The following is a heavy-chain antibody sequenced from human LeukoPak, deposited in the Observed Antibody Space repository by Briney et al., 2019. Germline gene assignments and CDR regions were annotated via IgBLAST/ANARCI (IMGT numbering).Heavy chain of an antibody. CDR2: IYYSGST. J-gene: IGHJ5*02. V-gene: IGHV4-39*01. D-gene: IGHD2-2*01. Sequence: SETLSLTCTVSGGSISSSSYYWGWIRQPPGKGPEWIGSIYYSGSTYYNPSLKSRVTISVDTSKNQFSLKLSSVTAADTAVYYCAGLYCSSTSCYYNWFDPWGQGTLVTVSS. CDR1: GGSISSSSYY. CDR3: AGLYCSSTSCYYNWFDP.